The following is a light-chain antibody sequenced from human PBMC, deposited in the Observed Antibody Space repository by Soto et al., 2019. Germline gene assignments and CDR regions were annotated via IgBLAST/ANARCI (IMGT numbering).Light chain of an antibody. J-gene: IGLJ2*01. V-gene: IGLV1-47*02. CDR1: SSNIGSNY. Sequence: QSVLTQPPSASGTPGQRVTISCSGSSSNIGSNYVYWYQHLPGTAPKLLIYNNNQRPSGVPDRFSGSKSGTSASLAISELRSDDEADYYCAAWDDSLSGLVFGGGTKLTVL. CDR3: AAWDDSLSGLV. CDR2: NNN.